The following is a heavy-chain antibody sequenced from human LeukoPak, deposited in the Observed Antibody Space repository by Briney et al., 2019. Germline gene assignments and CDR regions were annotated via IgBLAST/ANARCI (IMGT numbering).Heavy chain of an antibody. D-gene: IGHD3-10*01. CDR3: ARGLMVRGGMGGFDY. CDR2: IYTSGST. CDR1: GGSISSGSYY. Sequence: KPSETLSLTCTVSGGSISSGSYYWSWIRQPAGKGLEWIGRIYTSGSTNYNPSLKSRITISVDTSKNQFSLKLSSVTAADTAVYYCARGLMVRGGMGGFDYWGQGTLVTVSS. J-gene: IGHJ4*02. V-gene: IGHV4-61*02.